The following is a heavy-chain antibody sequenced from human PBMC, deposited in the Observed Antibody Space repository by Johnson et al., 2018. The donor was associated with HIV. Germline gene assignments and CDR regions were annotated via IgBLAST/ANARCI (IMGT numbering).Heavy chain of an antibody. CDR1: GFTFGSYA. Sequence: QVQLVESGGGVVQPGRSLRLSCAASGFTFGSYAMHWVRQAPGKGLEWVAVISYDGSNKYYADSVKGRFTISRDNSKNTLYLQMNTLRVEDTAFYYCARESGQAFDVWGQGTMVTVSS. J-gene: IGHJ3*01. CDR3: ARESGQAFDV. D-gene: IGHD6-25*01. CDR2: ISYDGSNK. V-gene: IGHV3-30-3*01.